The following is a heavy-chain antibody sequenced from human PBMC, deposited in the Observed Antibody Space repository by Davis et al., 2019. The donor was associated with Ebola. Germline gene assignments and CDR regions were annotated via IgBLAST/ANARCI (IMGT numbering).Heavy chain of an antibody. Sequence: AASVKVSCKASGYTFTSYGISWVRQAPGQGLDWMGLISARGDSTSYAQKFQGRVTMTRDTSTSTVYMELSSLRSEDTAVYYCAREEQQLVRSYYYGMDVWGQGTTVTVSS. J-gene: IGHJ6*02. V-gene: IGHV1-46*01. D-gene: IGHD6-13*01. CDR2: ISARGDST. CDR1: GYTFTSYG. CDR3: AREEQQLVRSYYYGMDV.